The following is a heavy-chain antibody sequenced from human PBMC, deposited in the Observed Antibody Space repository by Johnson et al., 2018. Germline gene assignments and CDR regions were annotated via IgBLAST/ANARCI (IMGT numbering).Heavy chain of an antibody. CDR3: ARGPAGCYSLAWGRYGMDV. Sequence: QVQLVQSGAEVKKPGASVKVSCKASGYTFTSYDINWVRQATGQGLEWLGWMNPNSGNTGYAQKFQGRVTMTRNTSISTAYMELSSLRSEDTAVYYCARGPAGCYSLAWGRYGMDVWGEVTTVTVSS. J-gene: IGHJ6*04. CDR2: MNPNSGNT. D-gene: IGHD2-15*01. CDR1: GYTFTSYD. V-gene: IGHV1-8*01.